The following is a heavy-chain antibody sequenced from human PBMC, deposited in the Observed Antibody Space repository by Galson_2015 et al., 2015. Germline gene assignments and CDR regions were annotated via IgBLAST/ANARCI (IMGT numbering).Heavy chain of an antibody. V-gene: IGHV3-33*01. D-gene: IGHD3-3*01. J-gene: IGHJ4*02. CDR3: ARDSGFLEWLYTSKFDY. Sequence: SLRLSCVASGFTFRSYGLHWVRQAPGKGLAWVAVIWYDGSNKYYADSVKGRFTISRDNSKNTLYLQMNSLRAEDTAVYYCARDSGFLEWLYTSKFDYWGQGTLVTVSS. CDR1: GFTFRSYG. CDR2: IWYDGSNK.